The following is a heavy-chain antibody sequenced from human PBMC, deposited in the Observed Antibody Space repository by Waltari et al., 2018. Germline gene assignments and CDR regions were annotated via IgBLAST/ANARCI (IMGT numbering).Heavy chain of an antibody. J-gene: IGHJ4*02. CDR3: ARDYYGSGSYLPLDY. D-gene: IGHD3-10*01. CDR2: ISSNGGST. CDR1: GFTFSSYA. Sequence: EVQLVESGGGLVQPGGSLRLSCAASGFTFSSYAMHWVRQAPGKGLEYVSAISSNGGSTYYADSVKGRFTISRDNSKNTLYLQMGSLRAEDMAVCYCARDYYGSGSYLPLDYWGQGTLVTVSS. V-gene: IGHV3-64*07.